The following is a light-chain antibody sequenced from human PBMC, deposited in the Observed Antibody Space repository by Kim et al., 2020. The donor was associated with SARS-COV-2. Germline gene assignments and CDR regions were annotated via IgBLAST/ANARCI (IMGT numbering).Light chain of an antibody. J-gene: IGLJ3*02. CDR2: DVS. Sequence: QSALTQPASVSGSPGQSITISCTGSSSDVGGYNYVSWYQQHPGKAPKLMTYDVSNRPSGVSNRFSGSKSGNTASLTISGLQAEDEADYYCSSYTSSSTGVFGGGTQLTVL. V-gene: IGLV2-14*03. CDR1: SSDVGGYNY. CDR3: SSYTSSSTGV.